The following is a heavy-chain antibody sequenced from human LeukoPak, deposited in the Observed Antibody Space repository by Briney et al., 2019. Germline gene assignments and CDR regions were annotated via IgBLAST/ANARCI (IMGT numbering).Heavy chain of an antibody. D-gene: IGHD2-15*01. CDR1: GFIFNNYA. J-gene: IGHJ6*02. V-gene: IGHV3-23*01. Sequence: GGSVRLSCAASGFIFNNYAIAWVRQGPGKGLEWVSGISTSGSRTYYADSVKGRFTIFRDNSKNTLFLQMNSLRAEDTAVYYCAKAQGSCGGDTCQYAVDVWGQGTTVSVSS. CDR3: AKAQGSCGGDTCQYAVDV. CDR2: ISTSGSRT.